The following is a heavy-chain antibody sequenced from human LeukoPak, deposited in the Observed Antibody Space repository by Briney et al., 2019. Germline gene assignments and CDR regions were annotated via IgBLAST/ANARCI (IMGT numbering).Heavy chain of an antibody. CDR2: IIPIFGTA. CDR3: ASSDRREWMYYYDSSGYFTPLFDY. V-gene: IGHV1-69*05. J-gene: IGHJ4*02. Sequence: SVKVSCKASGGTFSSYAISWVRRAPGQGLEWMGGIIPIFGTANYAQKFQGRVTITTDESTSTAYMELSSLRSEDTAVYYCASSDRREWMYYYDSSGYFTPLFDYWGQGTLVTVSS. CDR1: GGTFSSYA. D-gene: IGHD3-22*01.